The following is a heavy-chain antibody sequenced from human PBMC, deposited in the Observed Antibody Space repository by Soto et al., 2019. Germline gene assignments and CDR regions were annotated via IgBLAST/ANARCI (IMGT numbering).Heavy chain of an antibody. CDR2: ISLYNGNT. CDR1: DFSFTSHG. Sequence: ASVKVSCKAYDFSFTSHGISWVRQAPGQGLEWMGWISLYNGNTNYAQQFQGRVTMTTDTSTSTAYMELRSLRSDDTAVYYCARAYSGITFDIWGQGTMVTVSS. V-gene: IGHV1-18*04. D-gene: IGHD6-13*01. CDR3: ARAYSGITFDI. J-gene: IGHJ3*02.